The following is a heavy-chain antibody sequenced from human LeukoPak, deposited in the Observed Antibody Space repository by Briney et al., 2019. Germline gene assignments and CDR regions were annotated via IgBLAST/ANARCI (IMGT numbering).Heavy chain of an antibody. CDR1: GYTFTSYG. CDR3: ARDLAAAGVFAFDI. D-gene: IGHD6-13*01. Sequence: ASVKVSCKASGYTFTSYGSSRVRQAPGQGLEWMGWISAYNGNTNYAQKLQGRVTMTTDTSTSTAYMELRSLRSDDTAVYYCARDLAAAGVFAFDIWGQGTMVTVSS. J-gene: IGHJ3*02. CDR2: ISAYNGNT. V-gene: IGHV1-18*01.